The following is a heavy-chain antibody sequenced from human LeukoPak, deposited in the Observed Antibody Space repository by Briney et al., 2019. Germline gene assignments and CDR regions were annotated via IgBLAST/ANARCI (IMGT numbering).Heavy chain of an antibody. J-gene: IGHJ4*02. V-gene: IGHV1-2*02. D-gene: IGHD2-8*01. CDR2: IIPHSGGT. Sequence: ASVKVSCKASGYTLTDYYIHWVRQAPGQDLEWMGFIIPHSGGTSYEQRFQGRVTMTRDMSIGTFYMELSSLRSDDTAVYYCSTEDKYCTTPERGVYWGQGTLVTVSS. CDR3: STEDKYCTTPERGVY. CDR1: GYTLTDYY.